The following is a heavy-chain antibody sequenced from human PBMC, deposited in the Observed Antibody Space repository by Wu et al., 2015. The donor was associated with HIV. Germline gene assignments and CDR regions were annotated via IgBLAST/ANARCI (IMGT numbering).Heavy chain of an antibody. D-gene: IGHD2-21*02. J-gene: IGHJ2*01. Sequence: QVQLVQSGAEVKKPGSSVKVSCKASGATLSKYAINWVRQAPGQGLEWMGGIIPISGTVNYAQKFQGRVTIATDASTNTAYLEMSSLTSEDTAIYYCVRVGGMVTQNGYWFFDLWGRGSLITVSS. CDR2: IIPISGTV. V-gene: IGHV1-69*05. CDR1: GATLSKYA. CDR3: VRVGGMVTQNGYWFFDL.